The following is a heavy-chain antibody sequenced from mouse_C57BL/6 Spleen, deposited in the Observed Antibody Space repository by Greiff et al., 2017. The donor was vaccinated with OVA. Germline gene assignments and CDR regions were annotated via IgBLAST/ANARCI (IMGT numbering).Heavy chain of an antibody. CDR2: ISSGSSTI. CDR1: GFTFSDYG. D-gene: IGHD4-1*01. CDR3: ARMGRTRFDY. Sequence: EVKLVESGGGLVKPGGSLQLSCAASGFTFSDYGMHWVRQAPEKGLEWVAYISSGSSTIYYADTVKGRFTISRDNAKNTLFLQMTSLRSEDTAMYYCARMGRTRFDYWGQGTTLTVSS. V-gene: IGHV5-17*01. J-gene: IGHJ2*01.